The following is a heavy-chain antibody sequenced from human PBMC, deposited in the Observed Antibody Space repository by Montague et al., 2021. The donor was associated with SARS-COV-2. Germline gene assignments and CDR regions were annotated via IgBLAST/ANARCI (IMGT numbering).Heavy chain of an antibody. V-gene: IGHV3-9*01. J-gene: IGHJ5*02. Sequence: SLRLSCAASGFTFGDYAMHWVRQAPGKGLKWVSGISWNSGGIGYADSVKGRFTISRDNAKNSLYLQMNSLRAEDTALYCCAKDSYYDFWSGYSPGENWFDPWGQGTLVTVSS. CDR2: ISWNSGGI. CDR3: AKDSYYDFWSGYSPGENWFDP. CDR1: GFTFGDYA. D-gene: IGHD3-3*01.